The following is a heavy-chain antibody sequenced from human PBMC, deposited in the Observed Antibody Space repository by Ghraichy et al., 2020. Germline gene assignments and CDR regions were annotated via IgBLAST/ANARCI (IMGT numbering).Heavy chain of an antibody. CDR1: VDISGQYG. CDR2: ISAYTANT. Sequence: ASVQVSCKASVDISGQYGVIWVRQAPGRGLEWMGWISAYTANTNLAQKFQGRISLTSILSTGTAFMELRRLRSDDTAVYYCARVSYCGPDCYSRPVDSWGQGTLVTVSS. CDR3: ARVSYCGPDCYSRPVDS. J-gene: IGHJ5*01. V-gene: IGHV1-18*04. D-gene: IGHD2-15*01.